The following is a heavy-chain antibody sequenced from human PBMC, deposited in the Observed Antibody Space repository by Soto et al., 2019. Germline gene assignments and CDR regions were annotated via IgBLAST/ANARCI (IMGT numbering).Heavy chain of an antibody. J-gene: IGHJ6*03. CDR1: GFTFSDYY. CDR3: ARDRRSDILTGSNYYYYMDV. D-gene: IGHD3-9*01. Sequence: QVQLVESGGGLVKPGGSLRLSCAASGFTFSDYYMSWIRQAPGKGLEWVSYISSSGSTIYYADSVKGRFTISRDNAKNSLYLQMNSLRAEDTAVYYCARDRRSDILTGSNYYYYMDVWGKGTTVTVSS. CDR2: ISSSGSTI. V-gene: IGHV3-11*01.